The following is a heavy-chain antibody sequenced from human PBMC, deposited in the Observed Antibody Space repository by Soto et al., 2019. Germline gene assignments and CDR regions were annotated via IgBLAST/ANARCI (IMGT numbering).Heavy chain of an antibody. CDR1: GYTFTGYY. Sequence: ASVKVSCKASGYTFTGYYMHWVRQAPGQGLEWMGWINPNSGGTNYAQKFQGRVTMTRDTSISTAYMELSRLRSDDTAVYYCASNHYYDNAIDFWGQATTVTVSS. J-gene: IGHJ6*02. CDR3: ASNHYYDNAIDF. D-gene: IGHD3-22*01. CDR2: INPNSGGT. V-gene: IGHV1-2*02.